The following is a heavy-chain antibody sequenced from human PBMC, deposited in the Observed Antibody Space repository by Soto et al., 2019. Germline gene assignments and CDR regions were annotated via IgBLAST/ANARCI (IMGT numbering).Heavy chain of an antibody. CDR3: AKGYCSGGTCIYYFDY. D-gene: IGHD2-15*01. CDR2: ISYDGTNK. Sequence: QVQLVESGGGVVQPGRSLRLSCAASGFTFSTYVMHWVRQAPGKGLEWVAVISYDGTNKYYADSVKGRFTISRDNSKNTLYLQMNSQRPEDTAVYYCAKGYCSGGTCIYYFDYWGQGTLVTVSS. J-gene: IGHJ4*02. V-gene: IGHV3-30*18. CDR1: GFTFSTYV.